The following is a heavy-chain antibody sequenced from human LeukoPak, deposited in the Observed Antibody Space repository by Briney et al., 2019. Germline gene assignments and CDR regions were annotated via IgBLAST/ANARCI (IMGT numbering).Heavy chain of an antibody. V-gene: IGHV3-66*01. CDR3: AKAPVTSCRGAFCYPFDY. CDR2: IYSGGST. D-gene: IGHD2-15*01. CDR1: EFSVGSNY. Sequence: GGSLRLSCAASEFSVGSNYMTWVRQAPGKGLEWVSLIYSGGSTYYADSVKGRFTISGDNSKNTLYLQMNSLRAEDAAVYYCAKAPVTSCRGAFCYPFDYWGQGTLVTVSP. J-gene: IGHJ4*02.